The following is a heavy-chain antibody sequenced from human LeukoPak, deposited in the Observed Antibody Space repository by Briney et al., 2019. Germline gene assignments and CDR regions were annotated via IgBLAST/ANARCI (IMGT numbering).Heavy chain of an antibody. CDR1: GFTVSSNY. CDR3: ARGYAGTLFY. D-gene: IGHD4-23*01. Sequence: GGSLRLSCAASGFTVSSNYMNWVRQAPGKGPEWVSYISSSGSTIYYADSVKGRFTISRDNAKNSLYLQMNSLRAEDTAVYYCARGYAGTLFYWGQGTLVTVSS. CDR2: ISSSGSTI. V-gene: IGHV3-48*03. J-gene: IGHJ4*02.